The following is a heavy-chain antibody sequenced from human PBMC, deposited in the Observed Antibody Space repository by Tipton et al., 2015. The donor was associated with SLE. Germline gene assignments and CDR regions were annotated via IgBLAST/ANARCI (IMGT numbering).Heavy chain of an antibody. CDR2: ISSNGGST. J-gene: IGHJ3*02. V-gene: IGHV3-64*01. D-gene: IGHD2-15*01. CDR1: GFTFSSYA. Sequence: SLRLSCAASGFTFSSYAMHWVRQAPGKGLEYVSAISSNGGSTYYASSMKGRFTISRDNSKNTLYLQMGSLRAEDMAVYYCARGLAARRAFDIWGQGTMVTVSS. CDR3: ARGLAARRAFDI.